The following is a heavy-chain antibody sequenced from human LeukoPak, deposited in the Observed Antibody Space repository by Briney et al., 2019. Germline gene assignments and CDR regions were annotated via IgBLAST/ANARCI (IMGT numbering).Heavy chain of an antibody. CDR2: ISYDGSNK. J-gene: IGHJ4*02. V-gene: IGHV3-30-3*01. Sequence: GGSLRLSCAASGFTFSSYAMHWVRQAPGKGLEWVAVISYDGSNKYYADSVKGRFTISRDNPKNTVYLQMNSLRAEDTAVYYCAKAPYRGGSSWTEFDYWGQGTLVTVSS. CDR3: AKAPYRGGSSWTEFDY. CDR1: GFTFSSYA. D-gene: IGHD6-13*01.